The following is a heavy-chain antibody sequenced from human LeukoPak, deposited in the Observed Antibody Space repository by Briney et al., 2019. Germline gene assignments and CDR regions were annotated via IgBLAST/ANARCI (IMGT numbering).Heavy chain of an antibody. Sequence: ASAKVSCKASGYTFTSYGISWVPQAPGQGLEWMGWISAYNGNTNYAQKLQGRVTMTTDTSTSTAYMELRSLRSDDTAVYYCARDRTYYYDSSGYPDYWGQGTLVTVSS. J-gene: IGHJ4*02. CDR3: ARDRTYYYDSSGYPDY. CDR1: GYTFTSYG. V-gene: IGHV1-18*01. CDR2: ISAYNGNT. D-gene: IGHD3-22*01.